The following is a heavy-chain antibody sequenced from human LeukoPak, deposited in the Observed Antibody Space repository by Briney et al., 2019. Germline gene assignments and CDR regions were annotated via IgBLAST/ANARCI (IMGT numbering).Heavy chain of an antibody. Sequence: PGGSLRLSCAASGFTFSSYSMNWVRQAPGKGLEWVSSISSSSSYIYYADSVKGRFTISRDNAKNSLYLQMNSLRAEDTAVYYCARSRYFDWTHFDYWGQGTLVTVSS. CDR1: GFTFSSYS. V-gene: IGHV3-21*01. CDR2: ISSSSSYI. J-gene: IGHJ4*02. D-gene: IGHD3-9*01. CDR3: ARSRYFDWTHFDY.